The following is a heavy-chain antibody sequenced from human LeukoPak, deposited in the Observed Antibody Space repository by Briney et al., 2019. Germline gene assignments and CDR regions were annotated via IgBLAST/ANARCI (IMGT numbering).Heavy chain of an antibody. CDR2: INQDGGVK. J-gene: IGHJ4*02. CDR3: ARDDYTSGSYNY. CDR1: GFTLSTYW. Sequence: GGSLRLSCIASGFTLSTYWMGWVRQAPGRGLEWVGNINQDGGVKNYVDSVKGRFTISRDNAKNSLYLQMNSLRDEDTAVYYCARDDYTSGSYNYWGQGTLVTVSS. V-gene: IGHV3-7*01. D-gene: IGHD3-10*01.